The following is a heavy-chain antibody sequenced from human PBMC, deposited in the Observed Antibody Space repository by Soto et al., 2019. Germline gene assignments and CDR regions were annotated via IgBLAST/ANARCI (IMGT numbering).Heavy chain of an antibody. V-gene: IGHV3-48*03. J-gene: IGHJ4*02. CDR1: GFTFSSYE. CDR2: ISSSGSTI. Sequence: EVQLVESGGGLVQPGGSLRLSCAASGFTFSSYEMNWVRQTPGKGLEWVSYISSSGSTIYYADSVKGRFTISRDNAKNSLYLQMNSLRAEDTAVYYCARVGSGCTFDYWGRGTLVTVAS. D-gene: IGHD6-19*01. CDR3: ARVGSGCTFDY.